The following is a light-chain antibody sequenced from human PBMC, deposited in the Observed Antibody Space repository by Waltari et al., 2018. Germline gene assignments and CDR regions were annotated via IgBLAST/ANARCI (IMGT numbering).Light chain of an antibody. Sequence: DIHMTQSPSTLSASIGDSVTITCRASQSISGWLAWYQQKPGKAPKLLIFKASNLQSGVPSRFSGSGSGTDFTLTISSLQPDDFATYYCQHYNSYSPITFGQGTRLEIK. CDR3: QHYNSYSPIT. CDR2: KAS. J-gene: IGKJ5*01. V-gene: IGKV1-5*03. CDR1: QSISGW.